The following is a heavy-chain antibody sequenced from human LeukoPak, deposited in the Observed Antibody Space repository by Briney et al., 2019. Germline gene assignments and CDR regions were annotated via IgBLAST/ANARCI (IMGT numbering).Heavy chain of an antibody. CDR1: GYTFTSYG. CDR3: ASGGKWLQDY. Sequence: GASVKVSCKASGYTFTSYGISWVRQAPGQGLEWMGGFDPEDGETIYAQKFQGRVTMTEDTSTDTAYMELSSLRSEDTAVYYCASGGKWLQDYWGQGTLVTVSS. CDR2: FDPEDGET. J-gene: IGHJ4*02. D-gene: IGHD5-24*01. V-gene: IGHV1-24*01.